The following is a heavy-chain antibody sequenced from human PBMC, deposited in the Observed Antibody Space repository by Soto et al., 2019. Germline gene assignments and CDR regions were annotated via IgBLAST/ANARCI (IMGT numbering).Heavy chain of an antibody. CDR3: ARDSRGDFCSGYYTSHYYYGMDV. J-gene: IGHJ6*02. D-gene: IGHD3-3*01. V-gene: IGHV1-18*01. CDR2: ISAYNGNT. Sequence: ASVKVSCKASGYTFTSYGISWVRQAPGQGLEWMGWISAYNGNTNYAQKLQGRVTMTTDTSTSTAYMELRSLRSDDTAVYYCARDSRGDFCSGYYTSHYYYGMDVWGQGTTVTVSS. CDR1: GYTFTSYG.